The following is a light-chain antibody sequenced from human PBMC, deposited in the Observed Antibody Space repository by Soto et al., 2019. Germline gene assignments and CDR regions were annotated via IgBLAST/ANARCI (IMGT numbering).Light chain of an antibody. CDR1: SSYHGSFSL. V-gene: IGLV2-23*01. CDR3: CLYTGGATYV. Sequence: QPAPAQPASVSGSPGRSITISCTGTSSYHGSFSLVSWYQQHPGKAPNVMFSEGNSRPSGVPDRFSGSTSVNTASLTISRLQADDEADYYCCLYTGGATYVFGTGTKVTV. CDR2: EGN. J-gene: IGLJ1*01.